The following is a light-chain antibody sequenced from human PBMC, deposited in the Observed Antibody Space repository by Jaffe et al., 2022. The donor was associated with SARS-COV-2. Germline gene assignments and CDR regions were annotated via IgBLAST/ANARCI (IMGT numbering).Light chain of an antibody. J-gene: IGLJ2*01. CDR1: GSDVGAYNY. CDR2: DVS. CDR3: SSFTRVNTGEV. Sequence: QSALTQPASVSGSPGQSITISCTGTGSDVGAYNYVSWYQHHPGKAPKLMIYDVSNRPSGVSNRFSGSKSGNTASLTISGLQAEDEADYYCSSFTRVNTGEVFGGGTKLTVL. V-gene: IGLV2-14*03.